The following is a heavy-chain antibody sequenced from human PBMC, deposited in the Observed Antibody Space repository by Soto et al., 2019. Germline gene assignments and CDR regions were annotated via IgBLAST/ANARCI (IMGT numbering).Heavy chain of an antibody. CDR3: ARDRVGATGGFYYYYGMDV. Sequence: QVQLVQSGAEVKKPGSSVKVSCKASGGTFSSYAISWVRQAPGQGLEWMGGIIPIFGTSNYAQKFQGRVTITADEYTSTAYMELSSLRSEDTAVYYCARDRVGATGGFYYYYGMDVWGQGTTVTVSS. CDR1: GGTFSSYA. D-gene: IGHD1-26*01. CDR2: IIPIFGTS. V-gene: IGHV1-69*01. J-gene: IGHJ6*02.